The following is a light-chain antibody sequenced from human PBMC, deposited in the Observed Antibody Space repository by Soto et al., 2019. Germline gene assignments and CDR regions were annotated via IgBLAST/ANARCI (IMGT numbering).Light chain of an antibody. CDR2: DAS. Sequence: EIVMTQPPATLSVSPGERGTLSCRASQSVSSNLAWYQQKPGQAPRLLISDASTRATGIPARFSGSGSGTEFTLTVSSLQSEDFAVYYCQQYIKWPITFGQGTRREIK. J-gene: IGKJ5*01. CDR3: QQYIKWPIT. V-gene: IGKV3-15*01. CDR1: QSVSSN.